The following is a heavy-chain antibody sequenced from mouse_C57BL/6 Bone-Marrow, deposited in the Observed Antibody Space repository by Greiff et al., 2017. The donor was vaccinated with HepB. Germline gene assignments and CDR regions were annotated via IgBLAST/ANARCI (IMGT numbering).Heavy chain of an antibody. J-gene: IGHJ2*01. V-gene: IGHV1-5*01. CDR2: IYPGNSDT. D-gene: IGHD2-14*01. Sequence: EVQLQQSGTVLARPGASVKMSCKTSGYTFTSYWMHWVKQRPGQGLEWIGAIYPGNSDTSYNQKFKGKAKLTAVTSASTAYMGLSSLTTEDTAVYYCARIIGAIEDYWGQGTTLTVSS. CDR1: GYTFTSYW. CDR3: ARIIGAIEDY.